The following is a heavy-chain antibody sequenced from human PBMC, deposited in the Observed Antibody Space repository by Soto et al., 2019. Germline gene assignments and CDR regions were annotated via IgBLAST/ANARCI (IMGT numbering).Heavy chain of an antibody. D-gene: IGHD1-1*01. CDR1: GYTFTSYG. J-gene: IGHJ4*02. CDR3: ARGRYGDY. CDR2: ISAHNGNT. V-gene: IGHV1-18*01. Sequence: QVHLVQSGAEVKKPGASVKVSCKASGYTFTSYGITWVRQAPGQGLEWMGWISAHNGNTDYAQKLQGRVIVTRDTSTSTAYRELRSLRSDATAGYYCARGRYGDYWGQGALVTVSS.